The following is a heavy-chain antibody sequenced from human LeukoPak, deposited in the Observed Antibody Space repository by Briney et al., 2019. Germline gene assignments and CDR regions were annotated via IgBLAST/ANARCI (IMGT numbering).Heavy chain of an antibody. CDR1: GGAYSGYY. V-gene: IGHV4-34*01. D-gene: IGHD5-24*01. CDR3: AWTRDGYLRY. Sequence: SETLSLTCAVYGGAYSGYYGTWMRQAPGKGLEWIGEIDHQGSTNYNPSLKSRVTITVDTSKSQFTLRLRSVTAADTAVYYCAWTRDGYLRYWGQGTLVSVSS. CDR2: IDHQGST. J-gene: IGHJ4*02.